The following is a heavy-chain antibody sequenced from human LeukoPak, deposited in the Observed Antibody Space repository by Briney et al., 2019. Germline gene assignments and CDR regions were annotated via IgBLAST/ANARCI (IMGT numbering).Heavy chain of an antibody. V-gene: IGHV3-7*01. CDR1: GFTFSSYS. CDR2: IKQDGSEK. CDR3: AREGYCSSTSCPYAFDI. D-gene: IGHD2-2*01. J-gene: IGHJ3*02. Sequence: SGGSLRLSCAASGFTFSSYSMNWVRQAPGKGLEWVANIKQDGSEKYYVDSVKGRFTISRDNAKNSLYLQMNSLRAEDTAVYYCAREGYCSSTSCPYAFDIWGQGTMVTVSP.